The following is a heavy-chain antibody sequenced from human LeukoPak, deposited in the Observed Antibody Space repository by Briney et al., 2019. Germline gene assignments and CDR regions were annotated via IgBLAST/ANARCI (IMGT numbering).Heavy chain of an antibody. D-gene: IGHD6-13*01. J-gene: IGHJ5*02. Sequence: SETLSLTCTVSDASITSSTYHWGWIRQPPGKGLEWIGAIYFTGSTYYNPSLRSRITISVDTSKNQFSLKLSSVTAADAAVYYCARGGAASGFDPWGQGTLVTVSS. CDR3: ARGGAASGFDP. V-gene: IGHV4-39*01. CDR2: IYFTGST. CDR1: DASITSSTYH.